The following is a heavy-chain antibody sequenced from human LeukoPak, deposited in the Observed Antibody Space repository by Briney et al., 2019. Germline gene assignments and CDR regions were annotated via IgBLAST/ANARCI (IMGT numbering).Heavy chain of an antibody. V-gene: IGHV4-30-2*01. CDR1: GGSISSGSYY. Sequence: PSQTLSLTCTVSGGSISSGSYYWSWLRQPPGKGLEWIGNIYHSGISFYNPSLKSRVSMSPDMSQNQVSLRLATVTAADTAMYYCVRAEDFGVSTLWFDTWGQGALVTISS. CDR3: VRAEDFGVSTLWFDT. CDR2: IYHSGIS. D-gene: IGHD3-3*01. J-gene: IGHJ5*02.